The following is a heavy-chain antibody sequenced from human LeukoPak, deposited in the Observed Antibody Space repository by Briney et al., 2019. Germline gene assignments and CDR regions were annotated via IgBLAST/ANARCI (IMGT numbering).Heavy chain of an antibody. Sequence: SETLSLTCTVSGGSISTYYWSWIRQPPGKGLEWIGSIYYSGSTYYNPSLKSRVTISVDTSKNQFSLKLSSVTAADTAVYYCARVLLGSGWYRLGFDYWGQGTLVTVSS. V-gene: IGHV4-39*07. CDR2: IYYSGST. J-gene: IGHJ4*02. D-gene: IGHD6-19*01. CDR1: GGSISTYY. CDR3: ARVLLGSGWYRLGFDY.